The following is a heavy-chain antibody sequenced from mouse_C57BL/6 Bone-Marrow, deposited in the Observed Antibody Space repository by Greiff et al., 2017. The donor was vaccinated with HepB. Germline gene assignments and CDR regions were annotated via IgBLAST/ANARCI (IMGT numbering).Heavy chain of an antibody. V-gene: IGHV7-3*01. Sequence: EVNVVESGGGLVQPGGSLSLSCAASGFTFTDYYMSWVRQPPGKALEWLGFIRNKANGYTTEYSASVKGRFTISRDNSQSILYLQMNALRAEDSATYYCARYIPLSNYGSSLFDYWGQGTTLTVSS. D-gene: IGHD1-1*01. CDR1: GFTFTDYY. J-gene: IGHJ2*01. CDR2: IRNKANGYTT. CDR3: ARYIPLSNYGSSLFDY.